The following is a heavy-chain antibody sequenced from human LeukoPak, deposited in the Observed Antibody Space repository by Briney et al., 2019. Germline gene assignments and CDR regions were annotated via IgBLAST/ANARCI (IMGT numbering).Heavy chain of an antibody. V-gene: IGHV3-21*01. D-gene: IGHD3-22*01. CDR1: GFTFSSYN. CDR2: ISGSTTYK. CDR3: ARGQGSSGYYPGDFDY. Sequence: GGSLRLSCAASGFTFSSYNMNWVRQAPGKGLEWVASISGSTTYKYYADSVTGRFTISRDNAKKSLYLHMSSLRAEDTAVYYCARGQGSSGYYPGDFDYWGQGTLVTVSS. J-gene: IGHJ4*02.